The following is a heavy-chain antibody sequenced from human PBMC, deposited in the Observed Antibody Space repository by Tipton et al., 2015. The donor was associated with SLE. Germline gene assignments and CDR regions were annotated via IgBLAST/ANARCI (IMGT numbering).Heavy chain of an antibody. CDR3: ARDQSPVVSGNYQDAFDI. CDR2: SYSGGPT. Sequence: SLRLSCAASGFTFSTYAMHWVRQAPGKGLEWVSVSYSGGPTYYADSVKGRFTVSRDNAKNSLYLQMDSLRAEDTAVYYCARDQSPVVSGNYQDAFDIWGQGTMVTVSS. D-gene: IGHD3-16*01. V-gene: IGHV3-NL1*01. J-gene: IGHJ3*02. CDR1: GFTFSTYA.